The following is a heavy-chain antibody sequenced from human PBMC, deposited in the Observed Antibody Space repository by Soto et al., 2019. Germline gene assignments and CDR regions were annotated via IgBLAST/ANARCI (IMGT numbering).Heavy chain of an antibody. V-gene: IGHV1-46*01. J-gene: IGHJ4*02. CDR1: GYAFTSHY. CDR2: INPSGGST. Sequence: QVQLVQSGAEVKKPGASVKVSCKASGYAFTSHYMHWVRQAPGQGLEWMGIINPSGGSTNYAQKFQGRVTVTSDTSTSTVYMELSGLRSEDTAIYYCATARYYGADSPTDYWGQGTLVTVSS. CDR3: ATARYYGADSPTDY. D-gene: IGHD4-17*01.